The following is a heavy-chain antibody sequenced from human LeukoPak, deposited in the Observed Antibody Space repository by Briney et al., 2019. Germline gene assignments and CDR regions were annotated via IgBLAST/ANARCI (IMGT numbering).Heavy chain of an antibody. D-gene: IGHD4-17*01. V-gene: IGHV3-33*01. Sequence: GGSLRLSCAASGFTFSSFGMHWVRQAPGKGLEWVADIWHNGSNKYYAESVKGRFTISRDNSKNTLYLQMNSLRAEDTAVYYCSRGSYGDYNNWFDPWGQGTLVIVSS. J-gene: IGHJ5*02. CDR1: GFTFSSFG. CDR3: SRGSYGDYNNWFDP. CDR2: IWHNGSNK.